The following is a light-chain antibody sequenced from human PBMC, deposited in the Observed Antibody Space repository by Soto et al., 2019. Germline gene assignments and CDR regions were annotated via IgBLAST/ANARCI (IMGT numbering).Light chain of an antibody. CDR1: RHVSGRW. CDR2: DAS. V-gene: IGKV3D-20*01. Sequence: VLTQAPSTLSLSPGESATLYCGGSRHVSGRWLAWYQQKPGKAPKLLFSDASFWQSGVPARFRGSGSGTNFTLAISSLQPDDFAMYYCQQYDSYRTFGQGTKVDIK. J-gene: IGKJ1*01. CDR3: QQYDSYRT.